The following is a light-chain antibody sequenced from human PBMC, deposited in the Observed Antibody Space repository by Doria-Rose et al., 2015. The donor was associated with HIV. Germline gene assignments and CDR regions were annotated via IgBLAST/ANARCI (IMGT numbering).Light chain of an antibody. CDR1: QNINRF. CDR3: QQSFSTPRT. CDR2: AAS. V-gene: IGKV1-39*01. J-gene: IGKJ1*01. Sequence: TQSPSSLSASVGDRVTITCRASQNINRFLNWYQQKPGKVPKVLIYAASSLQSVVPSRFSGSGSGTDFTLTISSLQPEDSATYYCQQSFSTPRTFGQGTKVEIK.